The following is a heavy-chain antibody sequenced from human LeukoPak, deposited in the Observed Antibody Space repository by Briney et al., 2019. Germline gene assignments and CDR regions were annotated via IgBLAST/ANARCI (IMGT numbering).Heavy chain of an antibody. CDR3: ARGGLYGDWIFDS. Sequence: GGSLRLSCAASGFTFSSYAMHWVRQAPGKGLEWVAYISYGSSYTNYADSVKGRFTISRDNAKKSLYLQMSSLRAEDTAVYYCARGGLYGDWIFDSWGQGTQVTVSS. D-gene: IGHD4-17*01. CDR1: GFTFSSYA. V-gene: IGHV3-21*05. J-gene: IGHJ4*02. CDR2: ISYGSSYT.